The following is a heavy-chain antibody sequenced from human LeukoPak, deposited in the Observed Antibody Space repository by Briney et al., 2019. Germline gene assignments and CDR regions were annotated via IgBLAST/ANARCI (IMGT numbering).Heavy chain of an antibody. Sequence: GGSLILSCAASGFTFSSFNMNWVRQAPGKGLEWVSSISSTSSLIWYADSLKGRFTISRENAKNSLFLQMDSLRVEDTAVYYCARYNSGWSDYWGQGTLVTVSS. CDR3: ARYNSGWSDY. V-gene: IGHV3-21*01. J-gene: IGHJ4*02. CDR2: ISSTSSLI. CDR1: GFTFSSFN. D-gene: IGHD6-19*01.